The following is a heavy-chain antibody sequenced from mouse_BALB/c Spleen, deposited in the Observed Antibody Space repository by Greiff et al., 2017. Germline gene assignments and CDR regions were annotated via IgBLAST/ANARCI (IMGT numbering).Heavy chain of an antibody. CDR3: ARGYYGPFDY. V-gene: IGHV5-6-5*01. CDR2: ISSGGST. J-gene: IGHJ2*01. D-gene: IGHD1-1*01. Sequence: EVMLVESGGGLVKPGGSLKLSCAASGFTFSSYAMSWVRQTPEKRLEWVASISSGGSTYYPDSVKGRFTISRDNARNILYLQMSSLRSEDTAMYYCARGYYGPFDYWGQGTTLTVSS. CDR1: GFTFSSYA.